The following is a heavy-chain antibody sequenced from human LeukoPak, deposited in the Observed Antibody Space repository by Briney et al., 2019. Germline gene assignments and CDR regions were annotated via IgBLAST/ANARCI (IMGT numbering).Heavy chain of an antibody. CDR2: ISYDGSNK. V-gene: IGHV3-30-3*01. J-gene: IGHJ4*02. Sequence: GGSLRLSCAASGFTFSSYAMHWVRQAPGKGLEWVAVISYDGSNKYYADSVKGRFTISRDNSKNTLYLQMNSLRAEGTAVYYCARGPRGGSYYFDYWGQGTLVTVSS. D-gene: IGHD3-10*01. CDR1: GFTFSSYA. CDR3: ARGPRGGSYYFDY.